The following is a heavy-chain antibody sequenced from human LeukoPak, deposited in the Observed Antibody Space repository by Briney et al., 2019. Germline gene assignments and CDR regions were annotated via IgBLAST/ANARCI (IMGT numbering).Heavy chain of an antibody. CDR2: ISDSGGST. Sequence: GGSLRLSCAASGFTFSDYYMSWIRQAPGKGLEWVSDISDSGGSTYYAESVKGRFTISRDNSKNTLYLQMNSLRAEDTAVYYCARILTGYYDYWGQGTLVTVSS. CDR1: GFTFSDYY. D-gene: IGHD3-9*01. V-gene: IGHV3-23*01. J-gene: IGHJ4*02. CDR3: ARILTGYYDY.